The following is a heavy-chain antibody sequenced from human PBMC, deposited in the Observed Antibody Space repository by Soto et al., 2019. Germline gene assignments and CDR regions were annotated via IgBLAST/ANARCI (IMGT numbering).Heavy chain of an antibody. CDR3: AKDTYSSGWPSVSYFDY. D-gene: IGHD6-19*01. J-gene: IGHJ4*02. CDR2: ISWNSGSI. CDR1: GFTFDDYA. V-gene: IGHV3-9*01. Sequence: VQLVESGGGLVQPGRSLRLSCAASGFTFDDYAMHWVRQAPGKCLEWVSGISWNSGSIGYADSVKGRFTISRDNAKNSLYLQMSSLRAEDTALYYCAKDTYSSGWPSVSYFDYWGQGTLVTVSS.